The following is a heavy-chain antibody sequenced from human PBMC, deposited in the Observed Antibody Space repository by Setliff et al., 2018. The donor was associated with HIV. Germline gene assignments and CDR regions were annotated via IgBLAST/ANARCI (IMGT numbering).Heavy chain of an antibody. CDR1: GGAFSGYA. CDR2: FLAVLRKP. V-gene: IGHV1-69*13. J-gene: IGHJ6*03. D-gene: IGHD2-15*01. Sequence: ASVKVSCKASGGAFSGYAFTWVRQAPGQGLEWMGDFLAVLRKPTYAQKFQDRLTIIADESTSTAYMELSDLRSEDTAVYYCASPRSAGTYQGAFYYFLDVWGRGTTVTVSS. CDR3: ASPRSAGTYQGAFYYFLDV.